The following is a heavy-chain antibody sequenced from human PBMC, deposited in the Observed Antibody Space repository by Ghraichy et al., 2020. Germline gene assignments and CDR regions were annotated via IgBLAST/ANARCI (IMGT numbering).Heavy chain of an antibody. J-gene: IGHJ2*01. D-gene: IGHD4-17*01. V-gene: IGHV1-69*04. CDR3: ARDRDGDPADWYFDL. CDR2: ITPIFGLI. CDR1: GGTFSSYT. Sequence: KVSCKASGGTFSSYTFSWVRQAPGQGLEWMGRITPIFGLIDYAQKFQGRVTITAETSTSAVYMDLSGLRPEDTALYYCARDRDGDPADWYFDLWGRGTLVTVSS.